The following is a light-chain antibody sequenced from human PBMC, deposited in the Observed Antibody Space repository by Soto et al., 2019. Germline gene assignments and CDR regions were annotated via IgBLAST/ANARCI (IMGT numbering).Light chain of an antibody. V-gene: IGKV3-11*01. CDR2: GAS. CDR3: HQRMYSWP. Sequence: EIVLTQSPATLSLSPGGRATLSCRASRGVDSFLAWYQQKPGQAPRLLIYGASNRATGIPSRFRGRGSGTDFTLTITSLEPEDFATYYCHQRMYSWPFXQGTKADIK. CDR1: RGVDSF. J-gene: IGKJ1*01.